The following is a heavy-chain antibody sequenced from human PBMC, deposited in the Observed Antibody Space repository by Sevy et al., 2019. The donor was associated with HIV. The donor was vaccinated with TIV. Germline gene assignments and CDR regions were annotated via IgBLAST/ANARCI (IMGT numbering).Heavy chain of an antibody. V-gene: IGHV3-23*01. J-gene: IGHJ6*02. CDR3: EKGDRTFYGLDV. Sequence: GESLKISCAASGFIFSTYTMTWVRQAPGKGLEWVSGISGSGGSTYYADSLKGRFTIFRDNSKSTVHLQMNSLRAEDTAVYYCEKGDRTFYGLDVWGQGTTVTVSS. CDR1: GFIFSTYT. CDR2: ISGSGGST. D-gene: IGHD2-15*01.